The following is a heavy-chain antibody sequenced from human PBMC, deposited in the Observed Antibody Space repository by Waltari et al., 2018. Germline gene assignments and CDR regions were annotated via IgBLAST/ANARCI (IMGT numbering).Heavy chain of an antibody. V-gene: IGHV3-15*01. CDR1: GFTFRHAW. J-gene: IGHJ4*02. Sequence: EVQLVASGGGLVKPGGSLRLSCAASGFTFRHAWMSWVRQAPGQGREWVGRIKSKTDGGTTDYAAPVKGRFTISRDDSKNTLYLQMNSLKTEDTAVYYCTTKGYYYDSRGYCLFDYWGQGTLVTVSS. CDR3: TTKGYYYDSRGYCLFDY. D-gene: IGHD3-22*01. CDR2: IKSKTDGGTT.